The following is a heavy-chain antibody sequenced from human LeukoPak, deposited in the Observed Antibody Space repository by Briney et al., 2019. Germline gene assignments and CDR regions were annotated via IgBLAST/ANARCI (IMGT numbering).Heavy chain of an antibody. CDR1: GYSISSGYY. Sequence: SETLSLTCAVSGYSISSGYYWGWIRQPPGKGLEWIGSIYYSGGTYYNPSLKSRVTISVDTSKNQFSLKLSSVTAADTAVYYCARLVAAAGSDWGQGTLVTVSS. V-gene: IGHV4-38-2*01. CDR2: IYYSGGT. D-gene: IGHD6-13*01. J-gene: IGHJ4*02. CDR3: ARLVAAAGSD.